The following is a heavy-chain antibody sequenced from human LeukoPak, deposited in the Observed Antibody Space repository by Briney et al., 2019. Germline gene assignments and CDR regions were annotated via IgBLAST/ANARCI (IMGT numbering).Heavy chain of an antibody. CDR1: GFTFDTYA. D-gene: IGHD3-9*01. Sequence: YPGGSLRLSCAASGFTFDTYAMTWVRQVPGKGLEWVSNISGRGTSTSYADSVKGRFTISRDNSKNTLYLQMNSLRAEDTAIYYCAKSYRQESDWSSSFDYWGQGTLVTVSS. V-gene: IGHV3-23*01. J-gene: IGHJ4*02. CDR3: AKSYRQESDWSSSFDY. CDR2: ISGRGTST.